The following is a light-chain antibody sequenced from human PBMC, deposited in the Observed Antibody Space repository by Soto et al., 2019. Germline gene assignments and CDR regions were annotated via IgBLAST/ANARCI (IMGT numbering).Light chain of an antibody. Sequence: IVMTQAPGTLSVSPGEIATLSFRAIRCISSNLAWYQQKPCQAPSLLIYGASTRATGIPARFSGSGSGTEFTLTISRLQSEDFAVYYCHQYNNWPPWTFGQGTKVDIK. CDR1: RCISSN. J-gene: IGKJ1*01. CDR2: GAS. CDR3: HQYNNWPPWT. V-gene: IGKV3-15*01.